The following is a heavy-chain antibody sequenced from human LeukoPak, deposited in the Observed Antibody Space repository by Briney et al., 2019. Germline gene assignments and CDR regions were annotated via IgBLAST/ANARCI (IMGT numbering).Heavy chain of an antibody. CDR2: ICYDVSKR. CDR3: ARRGGTFRLDL. V-gene: IGHV3-33*01. Sequence: GGSLRLSCAASGFIFRKNGRKWVRQAPGKGLEWVSVICYDVSKRSYADSAKCRFTISTLNSNNLLYLQMDSLRAEDTSVSYCARRGGTFRLDLWGEGALVTVSS. D-gene: IGHD2-15*01. CDR1: GFIFRKNG. J-gene: IGHJ5*02.